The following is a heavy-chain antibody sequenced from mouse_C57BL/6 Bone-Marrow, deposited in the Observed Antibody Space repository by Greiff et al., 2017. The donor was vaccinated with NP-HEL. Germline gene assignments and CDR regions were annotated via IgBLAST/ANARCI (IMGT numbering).Heavy chain of an antibody. CDR1: GYSITSGYY. CDR2: ISYDGSN. Sequence: EVQLVESGPGLVKPSQSLSLTCSVTGYSITSGYYWNWIRQFPGNKLEWMGYISYDGSNNYNPTLKNRISITRDTSKNQFFLKLNSVTTEDTATDYCARDAVVATEYAMDYWGQGTSVTVSS. D-gene: IGHD1-1*01. CDR3: ARDAVVATEYAMDY. V-gene: IGHV3-6*01. J-gene: IGHJ4*01.